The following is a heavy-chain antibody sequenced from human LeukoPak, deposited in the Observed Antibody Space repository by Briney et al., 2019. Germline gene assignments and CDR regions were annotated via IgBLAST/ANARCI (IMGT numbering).Heavy chain of an antibody. J-gene: IGHJ6*02. CDR1: GFTFSSYG. CDR2: IRYDGSNK. Sequence: GGSLRLSCAASGFTFSSYGTHWVRQAPGKGLEWVAFIRYDGSNKYYADSVKGRFTISRDNSKNTLYLQMNSLRTEDTAVYYCARDGTANAYYYGMDVWGQGTTVTVSS. D-gene: IGHD1/OR15-1a*01. V-gene: IGHV3-30*02. CDR3: ARDGTANAYYYGMDV.